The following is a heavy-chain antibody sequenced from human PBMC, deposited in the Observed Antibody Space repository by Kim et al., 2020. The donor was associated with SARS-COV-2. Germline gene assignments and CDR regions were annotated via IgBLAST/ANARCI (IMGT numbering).Heavy chain of an antibody. CDR2: IIPILGIA. Sequence: SVKVSCKASGGTFSSYAISWVRQAPGQGLEWMGRIIPILGIANYAQKFQGRVTITADKSTSTAYMELSSLRSEDTAVYYCARVIWRCSSTSCPGAFDSWGQGTMVTVSS. V-gene: IGHV1-69*04. J-gene: IGHJ3*02. CDR3: ARVIWRCSSTSCPGAFDS. D-gene: IGHD2-2*01. CDR1: GGTFSSYA.